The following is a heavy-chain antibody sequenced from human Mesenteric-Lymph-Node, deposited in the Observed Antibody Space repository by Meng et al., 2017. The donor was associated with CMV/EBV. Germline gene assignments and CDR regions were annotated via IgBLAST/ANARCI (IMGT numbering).Heavy chain of an antibody. CDR1: GFTFSSYS. CDR2: ISSSSSYI. CDR3: ARVRAMDRGVSDAFDI. Sequence: GESLKISCAASGFTFSSYSMNWVRQAPGKGLEWVSSISSSSSYIYYADSVKGRFTISRDNAKNSLYLQMNSLRAEDTAVYYCARVRAMDRGVSDAFDIWGQGTMVTVSS. V-gene: IGHV3-21*01. D-gene: IGHD3-10*01. J-gene: IGHJ3*02.